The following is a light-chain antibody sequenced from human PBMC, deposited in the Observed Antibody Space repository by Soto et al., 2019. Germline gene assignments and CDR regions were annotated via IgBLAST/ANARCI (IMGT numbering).Light chain of an antibody. CDR3: QQSYSTPQT. CDR2: AAS. CDR1: QSISSY. Sequence: DIQITHSPSSLSASVGDRVTITCRASQSISSYLNWYQQKPGKAPKLLIYAASSLQSGVPSRFSGSGSGTDFTLTISSLQPEDFATYYCQQSYSTPQTFGQGTKVDI. J-gene: IGKJ1*01. V-gene: IGKV1-39*01.